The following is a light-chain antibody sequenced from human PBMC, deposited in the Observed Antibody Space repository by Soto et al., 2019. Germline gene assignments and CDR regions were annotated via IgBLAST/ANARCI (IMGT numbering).Light chain of an antibody. Sequence: QSALTQPASVSGSPGQSITISCTGTSRDVGRYNLVSWYQQHPGKAPKLMIYEVTKRPSGVSHRFSGPKSGTTASLTISGLQAEDEADYYCCSYAGIYVFGSGTKVTVL. CDR3: CSYAGIYV. CDR2: EVT. CDR1: SRDVGRYNL. J-gene: IGLJ1*01. V-gene: IGLV2-23*02.